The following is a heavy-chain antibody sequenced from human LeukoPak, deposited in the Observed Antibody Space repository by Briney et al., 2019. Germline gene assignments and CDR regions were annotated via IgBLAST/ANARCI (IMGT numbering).Heavy chain of an antibody. J-gene: IGHJ6*02. CDR2: IRSKAYGGTT. CDR3: TRARRILYYYYGMDV. CDR1: GFTFGDYA. Sequence: GSLRLSCTASGFTFGDYAMSWVRQAPGKGLEWVGFIRSKAYGGTTEYAASVKGRFTISRDDSKSIAYLQMNSLKTEDTAVYYCTRARRILYYYYGMDVWGQGTTVTVSS. D-gene: IGHD6-6*01. V-gene: IGHV3-49*04.